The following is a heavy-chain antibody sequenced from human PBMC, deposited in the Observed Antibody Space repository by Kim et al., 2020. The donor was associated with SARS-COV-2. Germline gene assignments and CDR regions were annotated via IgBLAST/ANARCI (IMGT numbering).Heavy chain of an antibody. CDR2: IIPIFGTA. D-gene: IGHD3-22*01. Sequence: SVKVSCKASGGTFSSYAISWVRQAPGQGLEWMGGIIPIFGTANYAQKFQGRVTITADESTSTAYMELSSLRSEDTAVYYCARAFVQRKQIVFGFDPWGQGNLVTVSS. V-gene: IGHV1-69*13. CDR3: ARAFVQRKQIVFGFDP. CDR1: GGTFSSYA. J-gene: IGHJ5*02.